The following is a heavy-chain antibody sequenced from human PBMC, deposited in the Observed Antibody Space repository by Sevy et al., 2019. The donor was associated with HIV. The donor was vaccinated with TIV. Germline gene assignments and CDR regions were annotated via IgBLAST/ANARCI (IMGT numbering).Heavy chain of an antibody. V-gene: IGHV1-2*02. J-gene: IGHJ6*02. CDR2: INPNDGVT. Sequence: ASVKVSCKASGYMFTDYYIHWVRQAPGQGLEWMAWINPNDGVTNYAQRFHGEVTVTRDTSISTAYMEMSRLRSDDTAIYYCARLTTMPTSDLYGMDVWGQGTSVTVSS. CDR3: ARLTTMPTSDLYGMDV. D-gene: IGHD4-17*01. CDR1: GYMFTDYY.